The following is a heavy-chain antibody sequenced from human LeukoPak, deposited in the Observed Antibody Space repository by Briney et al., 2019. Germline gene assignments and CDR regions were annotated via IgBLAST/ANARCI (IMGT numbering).Heavy chain of an antibody. CDR2: IYSSGGT. Sequence: SQTLSLTCTVSGGSVSTAGYFWNWFRQHPGKGLEWIGYIYSSGGTFYNPSLKSRVTISVDTSWNQFSLRLGSVTAADTALYYCASSEAPITPPPYGMGVWGQGTRVTVSS. D-gene: IGHD5-12*01. CDR3: ASSEAPITPPPYGMGV. V-gene: IGHV4-31*03. J-gene: IGHJ6*02. CDR1: GGSVSTAGYF.